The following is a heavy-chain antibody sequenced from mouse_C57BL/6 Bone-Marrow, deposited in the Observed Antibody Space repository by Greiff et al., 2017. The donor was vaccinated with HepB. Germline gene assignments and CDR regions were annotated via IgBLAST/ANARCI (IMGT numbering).Heavy chain of an antibody. J-gene: IGHJ4*01. CDR2: IHPNSGST. Sequence: VQLQQPGAELVKPGASVKLSCKASGYTFTSYWMHWVKQRPGQGLEWIGMIHPNSGSTNYNEKFKSKATLTVDKSSSTAYMQLSSLTSEDSVVYYCARSGRRNAMDYWGQGTSVTVSS. V-gene: IGHV1-64*01. CDR3: ARSGRRNAMDY. CDR1: GYTFTSYW. D-gene: IGHD3-1*01.